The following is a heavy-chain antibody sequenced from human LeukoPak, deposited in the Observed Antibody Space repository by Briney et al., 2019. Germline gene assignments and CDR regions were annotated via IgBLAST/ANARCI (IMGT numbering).Heavy chain of an antibody. CDR3: ARTSYCYDSGGHIDAFDI. D-gene: IGHD3-22*01. J-gene: IGHJ3*02. Sequence: GGSLRLSCAASGFTFTDYYMSWIRQAPGKGLEWVANIKQDGSEKYYVDSVKGRFTISRDNAKNSLYLQMNSLRAEDTAVYYCARTSYCYDSGGHIDAFDIWGQGTMVTVSS. V-gene: IGHV3-7*01. CDR1: GFTFTDYY. CDR2: IKQDGSEK.